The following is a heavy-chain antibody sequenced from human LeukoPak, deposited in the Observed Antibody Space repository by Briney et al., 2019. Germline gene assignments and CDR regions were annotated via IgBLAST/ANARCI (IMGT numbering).Heavy chain of an antibody. CDR1: GGSISSNSYY. V-gene: IGHV4-39*01. CDR3: ARLYWGLRDAFDI. Sequence: SETLSLTCTVSGGSISSNSYYWGWIRQPPGKGLEWIGSIYYSGNTYYNPSLKSRVTISVDTSKSQFSLKLSSVTAADTAVYYCARLYWGLRDAFDIWGQGTMVTVSS. D-gene: IGHD7-27*01. CDR2: IYYSGNT. J-gene: IGHJ3*02.